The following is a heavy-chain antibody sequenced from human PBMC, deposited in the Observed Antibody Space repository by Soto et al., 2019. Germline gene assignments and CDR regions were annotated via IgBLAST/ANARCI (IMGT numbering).Heavy chain of an antibody. V-gene: IGHV4-59*01. J-gene: IGHJ6*02. CDR1: GGSISSYY. CDR2: IYYSGST. CDR3: ARDLRYCSGGSGYLYYGMDV. Sequence: QVQLQESGPGLVKPSETLSLTCTVSGGSISSYYWSWIRQPPGKGLEWIGYIYYSGSTNYNPSLQSRVTISVDTSKNQFSLKLSSVTAADTAVYYCARDLRYCSGGSGYLYYGMDVWGQGTTVTVSS. D-gene: IGHD2-15*01.